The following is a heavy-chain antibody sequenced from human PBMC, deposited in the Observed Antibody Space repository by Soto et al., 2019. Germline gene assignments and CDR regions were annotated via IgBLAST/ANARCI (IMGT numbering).Heavy chain of an antibody. D-gene: IGHD4-17*01. CDR3: ARGTVHFDY. CDR1: GFTFTTYG. V-gene: IGHV3-33*01. Sequence: QVQLMESGGGVVQPGRSLRLSCAASGFTFTTYGIHWVRQAPGKGLEWVAVIWYAGSNKYYADSVKGRFTISRDNSKNTLYLQMNSLRAEDTAVYYCARGTVHFDYWGQGTLVTVSS. J-gene: IGHJ4*02. CDR2: IWYAGSNK.